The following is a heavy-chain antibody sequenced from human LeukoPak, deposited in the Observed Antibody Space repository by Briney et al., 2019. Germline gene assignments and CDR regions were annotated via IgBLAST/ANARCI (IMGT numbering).Heavy chain of an antibody. CDR3: ARESYGDYVIDP. Sequence: GGSLRLSYAASGFTFSSYGMHWVRQAPGKGLEWVAVIWYDGSNKYYADSVKGRFTISRDNSKNTLYLQMNSLRAEDTAVYYCARESYGDYVIDPWGQGTLVTVSS. CDR1: GFTFSSYG. CDR2: IWYDGSNK. J-gene: IGHJ5*02. V-gene: IGHV3-33*01. D-gene: IGHD4-17*01.